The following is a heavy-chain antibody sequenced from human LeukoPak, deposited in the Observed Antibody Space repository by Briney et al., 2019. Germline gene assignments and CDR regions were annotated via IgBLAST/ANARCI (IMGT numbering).Heavy chain of an antibody. V-gene: IGHV3-23*01. CDR2: FGHNGGIT. CDR1: GFTFNYYG. J-gene: IGHJ4*02. CDR3: AKQAGWGGYFSFLPFDF. D-gene: IGHD3-3*01. Sequence: GGSLRLSCAASGFTFNYYGLSWVRQAPGKGLEWVSGFGHNGGITYSDSVKGRFTISGDNSKNTLFLQMNSLRADDTAVYFCAKQAGWGGYFSFLPFDFWGQGTLVTASS.